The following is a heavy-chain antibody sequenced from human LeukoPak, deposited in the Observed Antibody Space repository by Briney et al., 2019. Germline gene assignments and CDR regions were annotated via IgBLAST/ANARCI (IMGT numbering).Heavy chain of an antibody. D-gene: IGHD5-18*01. CDR2: IIPIFGTA. Sequence: SVNVSFKASGGTLSSYAISWVRRAPGQGLEWMGGIIPIFGTANYAQKFQGRVTITADESTSTAYMELSSLRSEDTAVYYCARDRDDSGYSYGGYYYYYGMDVWGQGTTVTVSS. CDR1: GGTLSSYA. V-gene: IGHV1-69*13. CDR3: ARDRDDSGYSYGGYYYYYGMDV. J-gene: IGHJ6*02.